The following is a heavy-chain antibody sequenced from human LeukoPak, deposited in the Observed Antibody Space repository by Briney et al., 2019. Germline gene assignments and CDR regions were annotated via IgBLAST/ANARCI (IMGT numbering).Heavy chain of an antibody. V-gene: IGHV3-48*04. CDR1: GFTFSSYG. CDR2: ISSSGSTI. Sequence: GGSLRLSCAASGFTFSSYGMHWVRQAPGKGLEWVSYISSSGSTIYYADSVKGRFTISRDNAKNSLYLQMNSLRAEDTAVYYCARDRYSGYAFDYWGQGTLVTVSS. J-gene: IGHJ4*02. CDR3: ARDRYSGYAFDY. D-gene: IGHD5-12*01.